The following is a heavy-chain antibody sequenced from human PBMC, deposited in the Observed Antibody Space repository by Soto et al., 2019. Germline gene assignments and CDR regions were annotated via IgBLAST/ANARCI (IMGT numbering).Heavy chain of an antibody. V-gene: IGHV1-2*02. CDR3: AKSGCFLRPPLAYFNY. D-gene: IGHD6-19*01. CDR1: GFTFTGHY. Sequence: VSVQVSCKASGFTFTGHYIHWVRQAPGQGLEWMGWINPNSGGTSYAQKFQGRLTMTTDTSITPAYMELSRLSSDDTAFYYCAKSGCFLRPPLAYFNYWGRGSPVTLCS. CDR2: INPNSGGT. J-gene: IGHJ4*02.